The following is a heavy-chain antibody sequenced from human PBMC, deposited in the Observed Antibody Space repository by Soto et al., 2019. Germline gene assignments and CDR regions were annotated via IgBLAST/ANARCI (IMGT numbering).Heavy chain of an antibody. CDR2: IYYSGST. CDR1: GGSVSSGSYY. V-gene: IGHV4-61*01. J-gene: IGHJ2*01. Sequence: PSETLSLTCTVSGGSVSSGSYYWSWIRQPPGKGLEWIGYIYYSGSTNYNPSLKSRVTISVDTSKNQFSLKLSSVTAADTAVYYCARQALYCSSTSCYLWYFDLWGRGTLVTVSS. CDR3: ARQALYCSSTSCYLWYFDL. D-gene: IGHD2-2*01.